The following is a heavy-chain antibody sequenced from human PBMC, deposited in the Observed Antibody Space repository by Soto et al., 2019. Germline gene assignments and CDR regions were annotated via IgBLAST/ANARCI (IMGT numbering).Heavy chain of an antibody. J-gene: IGHJ6*02. Sequence: SVKVSCKASGGTFSSYAISCVRQAPGQGLEWMGGIIPIFGTANYAQKFQGRVTITADESTSTAYMELSSLRSEDTAVYYCARDLGYCSSTSCPYYYYYGMDVWGQGTTVTVS. V-gene: IGHV1-69*13. CDR2: IIPIFGTA. CDR1: GGTFSSYA. CDR3: ARDLGYCSSTSCPYYYYYGMDV. D-gene: IGHD2-2*01.